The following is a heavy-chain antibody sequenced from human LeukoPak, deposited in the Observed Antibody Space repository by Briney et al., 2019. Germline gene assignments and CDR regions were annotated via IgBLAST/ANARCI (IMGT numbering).Heavy chain of an antibody. CDR1: GFTFSGYA. D-gene: IGHD3-22*01. CDR2: ISGSGGST. J-gene: IGHJ4*02. CDR3: AKGRYDSSGYIY. Sequence: GGSLRLSCAASGFTFSGYAMSWVRQAPGKGLEWVSAISGSGGSTYYADSVKGRFTISRDNSKNTLYLQMNSLRAEDTAVYYCAKGRYDSSGYIYWGQGTLVTVSS. V-gene: IGHV3-23*01.